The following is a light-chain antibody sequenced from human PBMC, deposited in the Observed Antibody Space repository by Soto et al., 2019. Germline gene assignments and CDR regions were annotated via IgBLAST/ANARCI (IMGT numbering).Light chain of an antibody. CDR3: QQANSFPIT. V-gene: IGKV1-12*01. CDR2: AAS. CDR1: QGISSW. J-gene: IGKJ5*01. Sequence: DIQMTQSPSSVSASVGDRVTITCRASQGISSWLAWYQQKPGKAPKLLIYAASSLQSGVPSRFNGSRSGSDFPLTIIRLQPEDFATYYFQQANSFPITFGHGTRLEIK.